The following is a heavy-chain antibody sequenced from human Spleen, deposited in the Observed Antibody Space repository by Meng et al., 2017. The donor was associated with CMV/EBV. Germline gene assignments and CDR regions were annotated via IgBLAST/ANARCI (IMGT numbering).Heavy chain of an antibody. CDR3: ARVPVATNCSSTSCYYYYYGMDV. V-gene: IGHV1-69*05. D-gene: IGHD2-2*01. Sequence: SVKVSCKASGGNFRALSWVRQAPGQGLEWMGGIIPIFGTANYAQKFQGRVTITTDESTSTAYMELSSLRSEDTAVYYCARVPVATNCSSTSCYYYYYGMDVWGQGTTVTVSS. J-gene: IGHJ6*02. CDR2: IIPIFGTA. CDR1: GGNFRA.